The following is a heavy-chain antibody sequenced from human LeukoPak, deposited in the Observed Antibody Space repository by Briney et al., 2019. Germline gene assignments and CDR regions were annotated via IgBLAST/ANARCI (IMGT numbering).Heavy chain of an antibody. V-gene: IGHV4-34*01. CDR2: INHSGST. D-gene: IGHD3-10*01. Sequence: PSETLSLTCAVYGGSFSGYYWSWIRQPPGKGLEWIGEINHSGSTNYNPSLKSRVTMSVDTSKNQFSLKLSSVTAADTAVYYCARNPYYYGSGSPNWFDPWGQGTLVTVSS. J-gene: IGHJ5*02. CDR1: GGSFSGYY. CDR3: ARNPYYYGSGSPNWFDP.